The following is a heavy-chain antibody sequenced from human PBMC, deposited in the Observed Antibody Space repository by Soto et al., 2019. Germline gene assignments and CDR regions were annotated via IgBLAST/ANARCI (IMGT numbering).Heavy chain of an antibody. CDR2: IYPGDSDT. CDR3: ARLPSSSSWSDAFDI. J-gene: IGHJ3*02. V-gene: IGHV5-51*01. Sequence: GESLKISCKGSGYIFTSYWIGCVRQMAVKGLEWMGIIYPGDSDTRYSPSFQGQVTISADKSISTAYLQWSSLKASDTAMYYCARLPSSSSWSDAFDIWGQGTMVTVSS. D-gene: IGHD6-13*01. CDR1: GYIFTSYW.